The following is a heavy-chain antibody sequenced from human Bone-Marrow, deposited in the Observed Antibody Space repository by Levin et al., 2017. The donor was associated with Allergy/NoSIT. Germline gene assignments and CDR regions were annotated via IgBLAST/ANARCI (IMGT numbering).Heavy chain of an antibody. CDR3: ARVRGFDTRDLDY. V-gene: IGHV3-48*04. J-gene: IGHJ4*02. CDR2: ISSSSTTI. Sequence: GASVKVSCEASGFTFSSYTMHWVRQAPGKGLEWVSYISSSSTTIYYGDSVQGRFTISRDNSKNSLWLQMNSLRAEDTAVYYCARVRGFDTRDLDYWGQGALVTVSS. D-gene: IGHD3-10*01. CDR1: GFTFSSYT.